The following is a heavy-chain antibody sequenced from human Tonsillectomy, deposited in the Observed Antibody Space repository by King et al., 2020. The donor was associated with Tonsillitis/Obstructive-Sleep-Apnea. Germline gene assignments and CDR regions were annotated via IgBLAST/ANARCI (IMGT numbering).Heavy chain of an antibody. CDR2: INHSGST. J-gene: IGHJ6*02. CDR1: GGSFSGYY. V-gene: IGHV4-34*01. D-gene: IGHD3-22*01. CDR3: ARGEDSSGYYLGYYYYGMDV. Sequence: VQLQQWGAGLLKPSETLSLTCAVYGGSFSGYYWSWIRQPPGKGLEWIGEINHSGSTNYNPSLKSRVTISVDTSKNQFSLKLSSVTAADTAVYYCARGEDSSGYYLGYYYYGMDVWGQGTTVTVSS.